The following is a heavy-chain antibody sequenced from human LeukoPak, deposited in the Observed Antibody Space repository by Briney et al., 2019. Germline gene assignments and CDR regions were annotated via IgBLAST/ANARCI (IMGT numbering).Heavy chain of an antibody. CDR3: AKEADYGEHFDY. J-gene: IGHJ4*02. Sequence: GRSLRLSCAASGFTFSSYGMHWVRQAPGKGLEWVAVISYDGSNKYYADSVKGRFTISRDNSKNTLYLQMNSLRAEDTAVYYCAKEADYGEHFDYWGQGTLVTVSS. V-gene: IGHV3-30*18. D-gene: IGHD4-17*01. CDR2: ISYDGSNK. CDR1: GFTFSSYG.